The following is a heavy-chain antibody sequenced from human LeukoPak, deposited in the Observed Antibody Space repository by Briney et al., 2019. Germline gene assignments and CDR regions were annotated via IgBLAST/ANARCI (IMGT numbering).Heavy chain of an antibody. CDR2: IRDKSYGGTT. CDR1: GFTFCDFA. Sequence: GGSLRLSFSASGFTFCDFAMTWFRQAPGKGMGGVGVIRDKSYGGTTEYAASVRGRFTVSRDDSKSIAYLQMNSLKIEDTAVYYCARGAYQFDYWGQGTLVTVSS. V-gene: IGHV3-49*03. J-gene: IGHJ4*02. CDR3: ARGAYQFDY.